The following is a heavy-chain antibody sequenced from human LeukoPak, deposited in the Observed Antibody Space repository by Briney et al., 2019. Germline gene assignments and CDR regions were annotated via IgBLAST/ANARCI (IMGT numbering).Heavy chain of an antibody. J-gene: IGHJ6*03. V-gene: IGHV3-7*01. CDR1: GFTFSSYW. CDR2: IKQDGSEN. D-gene: IGHD3-9*01. Sequence: GGSLRLSCAASGFTFSSYWMSWVRQAPGKGLEGVANIKQDGSENYYVDSVKGRFTISRDNAKNSLYLQMNSLRAEDTAVYYCARSNVLRYFDWLSGSYYYYYYMDVWGKGTTVTVSS. CDR3: ARSNVLRYFDWLSGSYYYYYYMDV.